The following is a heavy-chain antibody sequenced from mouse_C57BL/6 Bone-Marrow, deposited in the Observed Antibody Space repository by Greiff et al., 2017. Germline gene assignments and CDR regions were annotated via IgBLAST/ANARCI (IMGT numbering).Heavy chain of an antibody. J-gene: IGHJ2*01. Sequence: QVQLQQPGAELVRPGSSVKLSCKASGYTFTSYWMDWVKQRPGQGLEWIGNIYPSDSETHYNQKFKDKATLTVDKSSSTAYMQLSSLTSEDSAVYYCARSFITTVVAFDYWGQGTTLTVSS. CDR3: ARSFITTVVAFDY. V-gene: IGHV1-61*01. CDR1: GYTFTSYW. CDR2: IYPSDSET. D-gene: IGHD1-1*01.